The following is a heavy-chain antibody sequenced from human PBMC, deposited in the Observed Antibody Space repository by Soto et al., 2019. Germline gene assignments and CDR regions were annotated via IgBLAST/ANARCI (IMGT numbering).Heavy chain of an antibody. J-gene: IGHJ5*02. CDR3: ARLVLLWFGESPGP. D-gene: IGHD3-10*01. CDR2: IYYSGST. V-gene: IGHV4-39*01. CDR1: GCSISSSSYY. Sequence: SETLSLTCTVSGCSISSSSYYWGWIRQPPGKGLEWIGSIYYSGSTYYNPSLKSRVTISVDASKNQFSLKLSSVTAADTAVYYCARLVLLWFGESPGPWGQGTLVTVSS.